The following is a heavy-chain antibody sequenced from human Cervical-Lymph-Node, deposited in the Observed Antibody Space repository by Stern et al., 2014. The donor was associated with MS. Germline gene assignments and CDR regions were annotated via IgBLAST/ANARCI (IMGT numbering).Heavy chain of an antibody. CDR3: ASAYSSSHYYFDY. CDR1: GFSFSRYA. Sequence: VQLVESGGGVVKPGRSLRLSCAASGFSFSRYAMHWVRQAPGKGLEWVALIWYDGSNPYYADSVTGRFTISRDNFKNTQYLQMNSLRAEDTAVYYCASAYSSSHYYFDYWGQGTLVTVSS. D-gene: IGHD6-13*01. CDR2: IWYDGSNP. J-gene: IGHJ4*02. V-gene: IGHV3-33*01.